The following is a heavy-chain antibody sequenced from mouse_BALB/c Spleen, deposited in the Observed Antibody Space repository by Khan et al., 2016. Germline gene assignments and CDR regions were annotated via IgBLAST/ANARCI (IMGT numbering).Heavy chain of an antibody. Sequence: QVQLKQSGPGLVQPSQSLSITCTVSGFSLTSYGVHWVRPSPGKGLEWLGVIWSGGSTDYNAAFISRLSISKDNSKSQVFFKMNRMQANETAKYYGAKMVTYDAMDYWGQGTSVTVSS. D-gene: IGHD2-1*01. CDR2: IWSGGST. CDR1: GFSLTSYG. J-gene: IGHJ4*01. V-gene: IGHV2-2*02. CDR3: AKMVTYDAMDY.